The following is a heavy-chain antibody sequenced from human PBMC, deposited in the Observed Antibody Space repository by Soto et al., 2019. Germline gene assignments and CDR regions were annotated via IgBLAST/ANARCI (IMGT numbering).Heavy chain of an antibody. CDR3: ASSGRTSPHSGARGYSGYEHDSGMDV. D-gene: IGHD5-12*01. CDR1: GFTFSDYY. CDR2: ISSSGSTI. Sequence: PGESLKISCAASGFTFSDYYMSWIRQAPGKGLEWVSYISSSGSTIYYADSVKGRFTISRDNAKNSLYLQMNSLRAEDTAVYYCASSGRTSPHSGARGYSGYEHDSGMDVWGQGTKVTVSS. J-gene: IGHJ6*02. V-gene: IGHV3-11*01.